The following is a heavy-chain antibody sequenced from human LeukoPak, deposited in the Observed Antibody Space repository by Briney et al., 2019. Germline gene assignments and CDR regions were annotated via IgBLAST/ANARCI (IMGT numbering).Heavy chain of an antibody. J-gene: IGHJ6*02. Sequence: PGGSLRLSCAASGFTFSSYGMHWVRQAPGKGLEWVAVISHDGSNKYYADSVKGRFTISRENAKNSLYLQMNSLRAEDTAVYYCARISSSWYLGMDVWGQGTTVTVSS. CDR2: ISHDGSNK. D-gene: IGHD6-13*01. V-gene: IGHV3-30*03. CDR3: ARISSSWYLGMDV. CDR1: GFTFSSYG.